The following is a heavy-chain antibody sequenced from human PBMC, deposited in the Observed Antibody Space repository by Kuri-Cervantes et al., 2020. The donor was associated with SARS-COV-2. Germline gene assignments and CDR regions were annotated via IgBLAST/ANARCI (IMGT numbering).Heavy chain of an antibody. J-gene: IGHJ6*03. D-gene: IGHD2-2*01. CDR3: ARVVPAADEGLYYYYMDV. CDR2: IYHSGST. V-gene: IGHV4-38-2*01. Sequence: SETLSLTCAVSGYSISSGYYWGWIRQPPGKGLEWTGSIYHSGSTYYNPSFKSRVTISVDTSKNQFSLKLSSVTAADTAVYYCARVVPAADEGLYYYYMDVWGKGTTVTVSS. CDR1: GYSISSGYY.